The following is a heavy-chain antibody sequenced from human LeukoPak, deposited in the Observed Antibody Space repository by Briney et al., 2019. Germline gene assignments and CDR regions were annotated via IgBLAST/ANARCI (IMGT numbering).Heavy chain of an antibody. CDR1: GFSLTTNGVG. J-gene: IGHJ4*02. D-gene: IGHD3-22*01. V-gene: IGHV2-5*02. Sequence: SGPTLVKPTQTLTLTCTFSGFSLTTNGVGVGWIRQPPGKALEGLALIYWDDEKRYSPSLRTRPTITKDTSKSQVVLTLANVGPVDTATYYCAHLYFYNSGGFSRAFDNWGQGTLVTVSS. CDR2: IYWDDEK. CDR3: AHLYFYNSGGFSRAFDN.